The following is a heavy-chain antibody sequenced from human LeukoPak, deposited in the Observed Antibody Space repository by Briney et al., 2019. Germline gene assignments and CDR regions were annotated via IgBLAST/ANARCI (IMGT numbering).Heavy chain of an antibody. D-gene: IGHD2-15*01. CDR2: ISGSDDST. J-gene: IGHJ4*02. CDR1: GFIFSSYA. V-gene: IGHV3-23*01. Sequence: GGSLRLSCAASGFIFSSYAMSWVRQAPGKGLEWVSTISGSDDSTYYADSVRGRFTISRDNSKNTLYLQMNSLRAEDTAVYYCAKSRSARGSCYYYWGQGTLVTVSS. CDR3: AKSRSARGSCYYY.